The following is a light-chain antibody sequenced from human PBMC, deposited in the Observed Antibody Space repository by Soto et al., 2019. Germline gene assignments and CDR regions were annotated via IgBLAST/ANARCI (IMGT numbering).Light chain of an antibody. CDR2: DVS. J-gene: IGLJ1*01. V-gene: IGLV2-14*03. CDR1: STDVGGYNY. CDR3: SSYTSSSTYV. Sequence: QSALTQPASVSGSPGQSSTISCTGTSTDVGGYNYVSWYQQHPGKAPKLMIYDVSNRPSGVSNRFSGSKSGNTASLTISGLQAEDEADYYCSSYTSSSTYVFGTETQLTVL.